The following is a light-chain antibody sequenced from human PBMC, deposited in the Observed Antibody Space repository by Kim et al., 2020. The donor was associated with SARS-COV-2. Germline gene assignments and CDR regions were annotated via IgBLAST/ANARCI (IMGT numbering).Light chain of an antibody. J-gene: IGKJ2*01. CDR2: GAS. Sequence: GKVATLSCSASHGGGSNLAWYQQKPGQAPRLLIYGASSRATGIPDRFSGSGSGTDFALTISSLQSEDVAVYYCQQYNNWPYTFGQGTKLEI. CDR1: HGGGSN. CDR3: QQYNNWPYT. V-gene: IGKV3-15*01.